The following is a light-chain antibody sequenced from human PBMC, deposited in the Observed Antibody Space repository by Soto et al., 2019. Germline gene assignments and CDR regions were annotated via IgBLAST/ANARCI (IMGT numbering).Light chain of an antibody. Sequence: QSALTQPASLSGSPGQSITISCTGTSTDIGSYNYVSWYQQHTGKAPKLMIFDVSYRPSGISDRFSGSTYGNTASLTISGLHPDDEADYYCSSYGASSTLFGGGTKGPS. CDR2: DVS. CDR1: STDIGSYNY. V-gene: IGLV2-14*03. CDR3: SSYGASSTL. J-gene: IGLJ2*01.